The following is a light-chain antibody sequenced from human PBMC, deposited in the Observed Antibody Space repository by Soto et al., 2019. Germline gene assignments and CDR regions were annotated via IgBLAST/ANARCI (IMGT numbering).Light chain of an antibody. Sequence: QSALTQPPSASGSPGQSVTISCTGTSSDVGAYNYVSWYQQHPGKAPKLLIYEVSKRPSGVPDRFSGSKSGNTASLTVSGLQAEDGADYYCSSYAGSNNFVFGTGTKVTVL. J-gene: IGLJ1*01. CDR3: SSYAGSNNFV. CDR1: SSDVGAYNY. V-gene: IGLV2-8*01. CDR2: EVS.